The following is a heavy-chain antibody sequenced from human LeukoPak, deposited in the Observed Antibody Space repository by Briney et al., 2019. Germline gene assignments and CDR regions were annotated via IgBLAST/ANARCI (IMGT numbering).Heavy chain of an antibody. D-gene: IGHD2-2*03. Sequence: PSETLSLTCTVSGGSISSSSHYWGWIRQPPGKGLEWIGSIYYSGSTYYNPSLKSRVTISVDTSKNQFSLKLSSVTAADTAVYYCASWIVSVDWYFDLWGRGTLVTVSS. J-gene: IGHJ2*01. CDR1: GGSISSSSHY. V-gene: IGHV4-39*01. CDR2: IYYSGST. CDR3: ASWIVSVDWYFDL.